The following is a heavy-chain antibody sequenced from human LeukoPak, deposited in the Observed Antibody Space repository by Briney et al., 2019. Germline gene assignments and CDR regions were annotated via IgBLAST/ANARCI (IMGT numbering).Heavy chain of an antibody. CDR3: ARDSTPTDAFDI. CDR1: GFTFSSYN. J-gene: IGHJ3*02. V-gene: IGHV3-53*01. Sequence: SGGSLRLSCAASGFTFSSYNMNWVRQAPGKGLEWVSVIYSGGSTYYADSVKGRFTISRDNSKNTLYLQMNSLRAEDTAVYYCARDSTPTDAFDIWGQGTMVTVSS. CDR2: IYSGGST. D-gene: IGHD2/OR15-2a*01.